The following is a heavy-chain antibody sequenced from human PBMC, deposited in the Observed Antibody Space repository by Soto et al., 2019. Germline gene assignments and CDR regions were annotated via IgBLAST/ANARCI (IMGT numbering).Heavy chain of an antibody. D-gene: IGHD2-15*01. CDR3: ARERTDATGVFGMHV. J-gene: IGHJ6*02. V-gene: IGHV4-31*03. CDR2: IYDSRST. CDR1: GGSISSGDYY. Sequence: QVQLQESGPGLVKPSQTLSLTCTVSGGSISSGDYYWTWIRQHPGKGLEWIGYIYDSRSTYYNPSLKSRLTISVDTSKNQFSLKLSSVSAADTAVYYCARERTDATGVFGMHVWGQWTTVTVSS.